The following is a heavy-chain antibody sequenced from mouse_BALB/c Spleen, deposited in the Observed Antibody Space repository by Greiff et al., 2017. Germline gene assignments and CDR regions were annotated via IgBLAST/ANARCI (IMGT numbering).Heavy chain of an antibody. D-gene: IGHD2-2*01. CDR1: GFTFSSFG. J-gene: IGHJ3*01. CDR2: ISSGSSTI. V-gene: IGHV5-17*02. CDR3: ARSPLYYGYDGFAY. Sequence: DVKLVESGGGLVQPGGSRKLSCAASGFTFSSFGMHWVRQAPEKGLEWVAYISSGSSTIYYADTVKGRFTISRDNPKNTLFLQMTSLRSEDTAMYYCARSPLYYGYDGFAYWGQGTLVTVSA.